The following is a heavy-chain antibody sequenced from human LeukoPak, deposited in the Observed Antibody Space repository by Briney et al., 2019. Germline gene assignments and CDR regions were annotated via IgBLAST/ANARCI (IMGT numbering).Heavy chain of an antibody. V-gene: IGHV3-43*01. Sequence: PGGSLRLSCVASGFTFDDFIMHWVRQRPGKGLEWVSLISWDSSSTYFTDSVKGRFTISRDNTKNSLYLQMNSLTTEDTAFYYCAKDGRQGAYDVWGQGTLVTVS. CDR1: GFTFDDFI. CDR2: ISWDSSST. CDR3: AKDGRQGAYDV. J-gene: IGHJ3*01. D-gene: IGHD2-21*01.